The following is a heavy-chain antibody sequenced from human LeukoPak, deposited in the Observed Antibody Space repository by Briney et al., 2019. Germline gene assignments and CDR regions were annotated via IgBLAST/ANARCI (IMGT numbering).Heavy chain of an antibody. J-gene: IGHJ4*02. CDR1: GFTFDDYA. CDR2: ISWNSGSI. V-gene: IGHV3-9*01. D-gene: IGHD6-13*01. Sequence: SLRLSCAASGFTFDDYAMHWVRQAPGKGLEWVSGISWNSGSIGYADSVKGRFTISRDNAKNSLYLQMNSLRAEDTAVYYCARDLPGIAAAGNWGQGTLVTVSS. CDR3: ARDLPGIAAAGN.